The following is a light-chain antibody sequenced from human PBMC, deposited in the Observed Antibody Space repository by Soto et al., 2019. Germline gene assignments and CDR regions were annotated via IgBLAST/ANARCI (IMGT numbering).Light chain of an antibody. V-gene: IGKV1-5*01. CDR3: QQYNSYWT. Sequence: DIQMAQSPSTLSASLGDRVAISCRASQTISNWLAWYQQKPGKAPKLLIYDASSLESGVPSRFSGSGSGTEFTLTISSLQPDDFATYYCQQYNSYWTFGQGTKVDIK. J-gene: IGKJ1*01. CDR1: QTISNW. CDR2: DAS.